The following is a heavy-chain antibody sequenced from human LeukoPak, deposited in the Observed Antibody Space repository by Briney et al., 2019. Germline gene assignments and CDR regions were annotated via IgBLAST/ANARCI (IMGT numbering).Heavy chain of an antibody. CDR2: INPSGGST. D-gene: IGHD3-22*01. CDR3: ARDSRNNYYDSSCFDY. CDR1: GYTFTSYY. J-gene: IGHJ4*02. V-gene: IGHV1-46*01. Sequence: ASVKVSCKASGYTFTSYYMHWVRQAPGQGLEWTGIINPSGGSTSYAQKFQGRVTMTRDTSTSTVYMELSSLRSEDTAVYYCARDSRNNYYDSSCFDYWGQGTLVTVSS.